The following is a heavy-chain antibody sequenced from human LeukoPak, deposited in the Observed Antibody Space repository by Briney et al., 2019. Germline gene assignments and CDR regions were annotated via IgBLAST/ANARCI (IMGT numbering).Heavy chain of an antibody. V-gene: IGHV3-48*01. CDR3: AREPIVGATKYWSWFDP. J-gene: IGHJ5*02. CDR2: ITSSSSTI. Sequence: GGSLRLSCAASGITVSRNYMSWVRQAPGKGLEWVSYITSSSSTIHYADSVKGRFTISRDNAGKSVYLQLNSLTAEDTAVYYCAREPIVGATKYWSWFDPWGQGTLVTVSS. CDR1: GITVSRNY. D-gene: IGHD1-26*01.